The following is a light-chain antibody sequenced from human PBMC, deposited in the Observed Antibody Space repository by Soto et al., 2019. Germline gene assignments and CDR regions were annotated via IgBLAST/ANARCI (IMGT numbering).Light chain of an antibody. Sequence: QSVLTQPPSASGSPGQSVTSSCTGTSSDVGGYNYVSWYQQHPGKAPKLMIYEVSKRPSGVPDRFSGSKSGNTASLTVSGLQAKDEADYYCSSYAGSNNVVFGGGTQLTVL. CDR1: SSDVGGYNY. V-gene: IGLV2-8*01. J-gene: IGLJ2*01. CDR3: SSYAGSNNVV. CDR2: EVS.